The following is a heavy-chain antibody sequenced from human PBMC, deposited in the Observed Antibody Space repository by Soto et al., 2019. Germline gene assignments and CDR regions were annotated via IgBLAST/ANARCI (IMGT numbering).Heavy chain of an antibody. V-gene: IGHV1-8*01. Sequence: QVQLAQSGAEVKKPGASVKVSCKASGYTFTSYDINWVRQATGQGLEWMGWMNPNSGNTGYAQKFQGRVTMTRNTSISTAYMELSSLRSEDTAVYYCARGLVVVPAARYYYYMDVWGKGTTVTVSS. D-gene: IGHD2-2*01. CDR1: GYTFTSYD. J-gene: IGHJ6*03. CDR2: MNPNSGNT. CDR3: ARGLVVVPAARYYYYMDV.